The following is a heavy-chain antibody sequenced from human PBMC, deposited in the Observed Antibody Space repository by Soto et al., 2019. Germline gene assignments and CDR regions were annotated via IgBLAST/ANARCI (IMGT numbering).Heavy chain of an antibody. D-gene: IGHD6-25*01. CDR3: TAPWPSAMHX. CDR1: QYNVMNFW. V-gene: IGHV5-51*01. CDR2: IFPADSDT. J-gene: IGHJ6*02. Sequence: GEALKISCKGSQYNVMNFWVGRVRQMPGKGLEWMGIIFPADSDTRFSPSFQGRVTMSVDKSTYTAYLQRSSLEASETAIYYCTAPWPSAMHXWGQVTPFTVS.